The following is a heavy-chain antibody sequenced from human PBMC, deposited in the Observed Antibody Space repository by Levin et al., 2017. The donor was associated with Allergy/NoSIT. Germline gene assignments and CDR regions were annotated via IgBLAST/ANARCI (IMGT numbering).Heavy chain of an antibody. D-gene: IGHD3-10*01. J-gene: IGHJ3*02. CDR1: GYTFTGYY. CDR2: INPNSGGT. Sequence: GESLKISCKASGYTFTGYYMHWVRQAPGQGLEWMGRINPNSGGTNYAQKFQGRVTMTRDTSISTAYMELSRLRSDDTAVYYWARGGRWFREFLKAFDIWGQGTMVTVSS. V-gene: IGHV1-2*06. CDR3: ARGGRWFREFLKAFDI.